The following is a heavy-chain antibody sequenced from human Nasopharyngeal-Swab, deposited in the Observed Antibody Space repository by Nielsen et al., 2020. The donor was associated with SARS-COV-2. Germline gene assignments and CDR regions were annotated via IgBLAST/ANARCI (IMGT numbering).Heavy chain of an antibody. V-gene: IGHV3-49*02. CDR3: TRDGGYSSSWYFPWDY. J-gene: IGHJ4*02. Sequence: WIRQPPGKGLEWVGFIRSKAYGGTTEYAASVKGRFTISRDDSKSIVYLQMNSLKTEDTAVYYCTRDGGYSSSWYFPWDYWGQGTLVTVSS. D-gene: IGHD6-13*01. CDR2: IRSKAYGGTT.